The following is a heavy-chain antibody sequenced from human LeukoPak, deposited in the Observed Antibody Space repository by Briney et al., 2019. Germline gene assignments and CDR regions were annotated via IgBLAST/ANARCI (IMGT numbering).Heavy chain of an antibody. D-gene: IGHD3-10*01. CDR2: ITGSGETT. CDR1: GFTFSTYA. CDR3: AREGYYYGSGRGVKAFDI. J-gene: IGHJ3*02. V-gene: IGHV3-23*01. Sequence: QPGGSLRLSCAASGFTFSTYAMSWVRQAPGKGLGWVSAITGSGETTYYADSVKGRFTISRDNAKNSLYLQMNSLRAEDTAVYYCAREGYYYGSGRGVKAFDIWGQGTMVTVSS.